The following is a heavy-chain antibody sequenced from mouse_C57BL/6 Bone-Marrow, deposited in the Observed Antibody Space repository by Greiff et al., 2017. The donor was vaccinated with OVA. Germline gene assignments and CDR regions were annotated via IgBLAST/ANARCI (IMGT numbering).Heavy chain of an antibody. Sequence: QVQLQQPGAELVKPGASVKLSCKASGYTFTSYWMQWVKQRPGQGLEWIGEIDPSDSYTNYNQKFKGKATLTVDTSSSTAYMQLSNLTSEDSAVYYCARRALYYGSSYDWYFDVWGTGTTVTVSS. J-gene: IGHJ1*03. V-gene: IGHV1-50*01. D-gene: IGHD1-1*01. CDR2: IDPSDSYT. CDR1: GYTFTSYW. CDR3: ARRALYYGSSYDWYFDV.